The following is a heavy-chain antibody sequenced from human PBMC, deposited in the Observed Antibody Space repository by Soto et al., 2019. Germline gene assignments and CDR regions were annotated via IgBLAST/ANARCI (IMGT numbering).Heavy chain of an antibody. J-gene: IGHJ6*02. CDR1: GYIFVNYG. CDR2: ISPYTGNT. D-gene: IGHD5-12*01. V-gene: IGHV1-18*01. CDR3: AMVDNCVTPTPQDV. Sequence: QVQLVQSGDEVKKPGASVKVSCKASGYIFVNYGIAWVRQAPGQGLEWMGWISPYTGNTHSARKVQGGLTMTKDTSTRTAYMELGSLTSDDTAVYYCAMVDNCVTPTPQDVWGQGTPVTVSS.